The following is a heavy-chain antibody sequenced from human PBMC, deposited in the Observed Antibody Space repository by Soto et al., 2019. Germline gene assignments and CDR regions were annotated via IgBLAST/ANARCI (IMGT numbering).Heavy chain of an antibody. CDR2: INPNSGGT. CDR1: GYTFTGYY. D-gene: IGHD3-22*01. CDR3: ARVPTHSSGYYYPKGPFDY. Sequence: ASVKVSCKASGYTFTGYYMHWVRQAPGQGLEWMGWINPNSGGTNYAQKFQGRVTMTRDTSISTAYMELSRLRSDDTAVYYCARVPTHSSGYYYPKGPFDYWGQGTLVTAPQ. V-gene: IGHV1-2*02. J-gene: IGHJ4*02.